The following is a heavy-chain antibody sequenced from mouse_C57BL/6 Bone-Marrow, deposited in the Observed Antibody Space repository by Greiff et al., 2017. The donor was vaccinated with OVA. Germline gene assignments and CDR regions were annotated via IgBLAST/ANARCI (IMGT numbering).Heavy chain of an antibody. CDR1: GYSFTGYY. V-gene: IGHV1-42*01. Sequence: EVQLQQSGAELVKPGASVKISCKASGYSFTGYYMNWVKQSPEKSLEWIGEINPSTGGTTYNQKFKAKATLTVDKSSSTAYMQLKSLTSEDSAVYYCARWTTVVAGDYWGQGTTLTVSS. CDR3: ARWTTVVAGDY. D-gene: IGHD1-1*01. CDR2: INPSTGGT. J-gene: IGHJ2*01.